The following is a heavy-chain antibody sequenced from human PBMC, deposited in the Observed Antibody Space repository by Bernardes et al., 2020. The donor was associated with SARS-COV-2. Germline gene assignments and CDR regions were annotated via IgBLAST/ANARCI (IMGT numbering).Heavy chain of an antibody. CDR1: GGSIRSHY. CDR3: ARDLSHLVRRGFDL. D-gene: IGHD3-10*01. CDR2: IYYSGST. V-gene: IGHV4-59*11. J-gene: IGHJ2*01. Sequence: SETLSLTCTVSGGSIRSHYWSWIRQSPGKGLEWIGYIYYSGSTNYNPSLKSRVTISVDRSQNQFSLNLSSVTPADTAVYYCARDLSHLVRRGFDLWGRGTLVTVSS.